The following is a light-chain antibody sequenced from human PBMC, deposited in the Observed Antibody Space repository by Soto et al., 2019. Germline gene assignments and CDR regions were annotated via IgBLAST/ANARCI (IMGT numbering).Light chain of an antibody. CDR2: DVN. CDR3: GSFAGHYPLV. Sequence: QSALTQPRSVSGSPGQSVTISCTGTSSDVGGYNTVSWYQQYPGKAPKFMIYDVNKRPSGVPDRFSGSKSGNTASLTISGLQAEDEAEYYCGSFAGHYPLVFGGGTEHTVL. V-gene: IGLV2-11*01. J-gene: IGLJ2*01. CDR1: SSDVGGYNT.